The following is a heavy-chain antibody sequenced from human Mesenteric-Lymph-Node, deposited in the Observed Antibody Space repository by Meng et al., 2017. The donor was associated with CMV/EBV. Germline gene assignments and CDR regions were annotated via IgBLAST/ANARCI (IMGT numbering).Heavy chain of an antibody. CDR1: GFTFSSYA. J-gene: IGHJ6*02. CDR3: AKLTVVTAYYYYGMDV. V-gene: IGHV3-23*01. Sequence: GGSLRLSCAAPGFTFSSYAMSWVRQAPGKGLEWVSAISGSGGSTYYADSVKGRFTISRDNSRNTLYLQMNSLRAEDTAVYYCAKLTVVTAYYYYGMDVWGQGTTVTVSS. D-gene: IGHD4-23*01. CDR2: ISGSGGST.